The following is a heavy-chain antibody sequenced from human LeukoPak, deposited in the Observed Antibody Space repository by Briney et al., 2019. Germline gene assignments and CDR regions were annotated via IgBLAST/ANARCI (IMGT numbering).Heavy chain of an antibody. V-gene: IGHV3-49*03. CDR3: SREVMLMGARGPQWMRGHAY. J-gene: IGHJ4*02. Sequence: GRSLRLSCSASGFVFPDFAMTWLRQSPGKGLEWGGFIRSKTYGGTVEYAPSVRGRFTISRDDSKNIAYLQMNSLDTEDTGVYYCSREVMLMGARGPQWMRGHAYWGQGTVVIVSS. CDR1: GFVFPDFA. CDR2: IRSKTYGGTV. D-gene: IGHD2-21*01.